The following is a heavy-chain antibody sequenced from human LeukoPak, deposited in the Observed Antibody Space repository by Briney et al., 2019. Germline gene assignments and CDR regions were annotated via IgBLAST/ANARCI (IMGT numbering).Heavy chain of an antibody. J-gene: IGHJ4*02. CDR1: GYTFTSYG. Sequence: ASVKVSCKASGYTFTSYGISWVRQAPGQGLEWMGWISAYNGNTNYAQKLQGRVTMTTDTSTSTAYMELRSLRPDDTAVYYCARDESRVPAASVDYWGQGTLVTVSS. D-gene: IGHD2-2*01. CDR3: ARDESRVPAASVDY. CDR2: ISAYNGNT. V-gene: IGHV1-18*01.